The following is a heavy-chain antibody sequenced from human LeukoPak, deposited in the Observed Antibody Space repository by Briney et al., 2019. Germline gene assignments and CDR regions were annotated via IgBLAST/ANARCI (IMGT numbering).Heavy chain of an antibody. D-gene: IGHD2-2*02. J-gene: IGHJ4*02. CDR3: ARQIVVVPAAINFFDY. CDR1: GGSISSSSYY. V-gene: IGHV4-39*01. CDR2: IYYSGST. Sequence: SETLSLTCTVSGGSISSSSYYWGWIRQPPGKGLEWIGSIYYSGSTYYNPSLKSRVTISVDTSKNQFSLKLSSVTAADTAVYYCARQIVVVPAAINFFDYRGQGTLVTVSS.